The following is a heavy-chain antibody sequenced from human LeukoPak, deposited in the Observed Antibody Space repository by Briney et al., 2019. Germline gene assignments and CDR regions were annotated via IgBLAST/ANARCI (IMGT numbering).Heavy chain of an antibody. J-gene: IGHJ6*02. V-gene: IGHV1-2*02. CDR1: GYTFTGYY. CDR2: INPNSGGT. D-gene: IGHD3-10*01. Sequence: ASVKVSFKASGYTFTGYYMHWVRQAPAQGLEWMGWINPNSGGTNYAQKFQGRVTMTRDTSISTAYMELSRLRSDDTAVYYCATRSIWFGEYNYYYYYGMDVWGQGTTVTVSS. CDR3: ATRSIWFGEYNYYYYYGMDV.